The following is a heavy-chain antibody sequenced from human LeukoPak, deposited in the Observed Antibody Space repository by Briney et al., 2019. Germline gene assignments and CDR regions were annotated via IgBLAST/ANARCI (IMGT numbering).Heavy chain of an antibody. J-gene: IGHJ4*02. CDR3: AKGQWLVHYFDY. Sequence: GGSLRLSCAASGFTFSGYGMHWVRQAPGKGLEWAAVIWYDGSNKYYADSVKGRFTISRDNSKNTLYLQMNSLRAEDTAVYYCAKGQWLVHYFDYWGQGTLVTVSS. V-gene: IGHV3-33*06. CDR2: IWYDGSNK. D-gene: IGHD6-19*01. CDR1: GFTFSGYG.